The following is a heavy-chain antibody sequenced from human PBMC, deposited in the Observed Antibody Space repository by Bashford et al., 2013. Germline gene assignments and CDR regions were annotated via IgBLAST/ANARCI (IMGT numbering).Heavy chain of an antibody. Sequence: VASVKVSCKVSGYTLTELSMHWVRQAPGKGLEWMGGFDPEDGETIYAQKFQGRVTMTEDTSTDTAYMELSSLRSEDTAVYYCATGYSISAVAGLDYWGQGTLVTVSS. CDR3: ATGYSISAVAGLDY. V-gene: IGHV1-24*01. D-gene: IGHD6-19*01. CDR1: GYTLTELS. J-gene: IGHJ4*02. CDR2: FDPEDGET.